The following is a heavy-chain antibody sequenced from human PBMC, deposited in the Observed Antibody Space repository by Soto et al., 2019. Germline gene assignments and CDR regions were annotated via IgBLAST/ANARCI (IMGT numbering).Heavy chain of an antibody. CDR3: ARGRNDYSLHDAFDI. CDR1: GFTFSSYG. J-gene: IGHJ3*02. V-gene: IGHV3-33*01. D-gene: IGHD4-4*01. Sequence: GGSLRLSCAASGFTFSSYGMHWVRQAPGKGLEWVAVIWYDGSNKYYADSVKGRFTISRDNSKNTLYLQMNSLRAEDTAVYYCARGRNDYSLHDAFDIWGQGTMVTVSS. CDR2: IWYDGSNK.